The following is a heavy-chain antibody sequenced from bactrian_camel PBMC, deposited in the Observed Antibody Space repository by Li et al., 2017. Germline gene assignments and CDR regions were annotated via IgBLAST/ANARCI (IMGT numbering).Heavy chain of an antibody. V-gene: IGHV3S65*01. Sequence: QLVESGGGSVQSGGSLKLSCAASGFTRNLYMAWFRQAPGKEREGVAIITLETGRTDYADSVKGRFTISQGNATNTMYLQMNDLKPEDTASYYCAHVTYGEARLCHTMDWGRYQPWGQGTQVTVS. CDR3: AHVTYGEARLCHTMDWGRYQP. CDR1: GFTRNLY. J-gene: IGHJ4*01. CDR2: ITLETGRT. D-gene: IGHD3*01.